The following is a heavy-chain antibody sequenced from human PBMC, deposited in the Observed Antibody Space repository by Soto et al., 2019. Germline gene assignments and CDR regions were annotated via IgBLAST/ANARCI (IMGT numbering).Heavy chain of an antibody. CDR1: GGSISSSSYY. J-gene: IGHJ4*02. D-gene: IGHD2-15*01. Sequence: SETLSLTCTVFGGSISSSSYYWGWIRQPPGKGLEWIGSIFFNGATFFNPSLKSRVTISVDTSKNQFSLKLKSVTAADTAVYYCARHSRYCSDYICYSFDYWGQGTLVTVSS. V-gene: IGHV4-39*01. CDR2: IFFNGAT. CDR3: ARHSRYCSDYICYSFDY.